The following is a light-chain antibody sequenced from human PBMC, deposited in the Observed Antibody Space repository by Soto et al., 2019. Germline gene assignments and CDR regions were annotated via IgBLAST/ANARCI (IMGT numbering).Light chain of an antibody. Sequence: QSALTQPASVSGSPGQAITISCTGTSSDVGGYNYVSWYQQHPGKAPKLMIYEVSNWPSGVSDRFSGSKSGNTASLTISGLQAEDEADYYCTSYTSSSTPVFGTGTKVTAL. CDR1: SSDVGGYNY. V-gene: IGLV2-14*01. CDR3: TSYTSSSTPV. J-gene: IGLJ1*01. CDR2: EVS.